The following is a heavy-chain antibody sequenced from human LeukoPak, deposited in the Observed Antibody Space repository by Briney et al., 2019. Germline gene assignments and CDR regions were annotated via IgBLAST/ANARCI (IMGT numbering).Heavy chain of an antibody. V-gene: IGHV4-38-2*02. CDR2: MYHSGST. CDR1: GYSISSGHY. J-gene: IGHJ4*02. D-gene: IGHD5-24*01. CDR3: ARGDGYRERVIDY. Sequence: SETLSLTCTVSGYSISSGHYWGWIRQPPGKGPEWIGSMYHSGSTYYNPPLKSRVTISEDTSKNQFSLKLRSVTAADTAVYYCARGDGYRERVIDYWGQGTLVTVSS.